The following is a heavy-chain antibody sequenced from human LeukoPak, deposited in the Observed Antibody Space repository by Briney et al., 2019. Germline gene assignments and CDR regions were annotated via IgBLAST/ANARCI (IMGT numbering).Heavy chain of an antibody. J-gene: IGHJ3*02. V-gene: IGHV4-31*03. D-gene: IGHD3-22*01. CDR3: ARDVSYYDSSDDAFDI. CDR1: GGSISSGGYY. CDR2: IYYSWST. Sequence: SETLSLTCTVSGGSISSGGYYWSWIRQHPGKGLEWIGYIYYSWSTYYNPSLKSRVTISVDTSKNQFSLKLSSVTAADTAVYYCARDVSYYDSSDDAFDIWGQGTMVTVSS.